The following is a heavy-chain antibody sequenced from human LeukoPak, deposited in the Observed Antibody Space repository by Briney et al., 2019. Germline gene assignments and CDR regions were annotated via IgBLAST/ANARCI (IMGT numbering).Heavy chain of an antibody. CDR3: AKGPTIPPYYPSGNYYETKAQFDF. CDR1: GYTFTSYY. J-gene: IGHJ4*02. D-gene: IGHD3-10*01. Sequence: GASVKVSCKASGYTFTSYYMHWVRQAPGQGLEWMGIINPGGGSTIYAQKFQGRVTLTRDTSTSTVYMELSSLRSEDTALYYCAKGPTIPPYYPSGNYYETKAQFDFWGQGTLVTVSS. CDR2: INPGGGST. V-gene: IGHV1-46*01.